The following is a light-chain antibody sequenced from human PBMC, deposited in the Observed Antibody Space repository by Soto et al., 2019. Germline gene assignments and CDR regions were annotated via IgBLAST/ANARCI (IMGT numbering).Light chain of an antibody. CDR2: GAS. V-gene: IGKV3-20*01. CDR3: QQYGSSQYT. Sequence: EIVLTQSPGTLSLSPGERTTLSCRASQSVNNNYLAWYQQKPGQAPRPLIYGASISATGIRDTFSVSESGTDFTFTISRLEPEYFAVYYCQQYGSSQYTFGQGTKLEIK. J-gene: IGKJ2*01. CDR1: QSVNNNY.